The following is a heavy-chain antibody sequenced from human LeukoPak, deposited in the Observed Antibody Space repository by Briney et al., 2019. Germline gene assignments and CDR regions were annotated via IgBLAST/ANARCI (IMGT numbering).Heavy chain of an antibody. CDR3: AKNPTGAIFGVVITFDI. V-gene: IGHV3-23*01. D-gene: IGHD3-3*01. J-gene: IGHJ3*02. Sequence: PGGSLRLSCAASGFTFSSYAMSWVRQAPGKGLEWVSAISGSGGSTYYADSVKGRFTISRDNSKNTLYLQMNSLRAEDTAVYYCAKNPTGAIFGVVITFDIWGQGTMVTVSS. CDR1: GFTFSSYA. CDR2: ISGSGGST.